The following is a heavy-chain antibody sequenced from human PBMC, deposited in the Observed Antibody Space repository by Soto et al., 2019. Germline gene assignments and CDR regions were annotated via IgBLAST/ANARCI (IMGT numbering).Heavy chain of an antibody. J-gene: IGHJ4*02. CDR1: GGSISGSSYY. D-gene: IGHD2-21*01. CDR2: IYFIGST. Sequence: SETLSLTCTVSGGSISGSSYYWAWIRQPPGKGLDWIGNIYFIGSTNYNPSLKSRVTISVDTSRNQFSLKLSSVTAADTAVYYCVRQDYGGESASFDNWGQGTLVTVSS. CDR3: VRQDYGGESASFDN. V-gene: IGHV4-39*01.